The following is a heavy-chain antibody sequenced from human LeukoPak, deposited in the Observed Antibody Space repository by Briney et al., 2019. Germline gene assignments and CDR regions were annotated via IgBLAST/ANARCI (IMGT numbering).Heavy chain of an antibody. J-gene: IGHJ6*02. CDR2: ISGSGGST. D-gene: IGHD6-19*01. V-gene: IGHV3-23*01. CDR3: AKTIAVAGMVRYYYGMDV. CDR1: GFTFSSYA. Sequence: GGSLRLSCAASGFTFSSYAMSWVRQAPGKGLEWVSAISGSGGSTYYADSVKGRFTISRDNSKNTPYLQMNSLRAEDTAVYYCAKTIAVAGMVRYYYGMDVWGQGTTVTVSS.